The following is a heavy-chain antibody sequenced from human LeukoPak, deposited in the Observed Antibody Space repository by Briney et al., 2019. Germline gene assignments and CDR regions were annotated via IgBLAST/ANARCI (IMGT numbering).Heavy chain of an antibody. CDR3: TRTGGSYPYYFDY. D-gene: IGHD1-26*01. Sequence: GGSLRLSCAASGFTFGTYAMSWVRQAPGKGLEWVSTISSSGGSTYYTDSVRGRFTISRDNTKNTLYLQMNSLRAEDTAVYYCTRTGGSYPYYFDYWGQGTLVTVSS. V-gene: IGHV3-23*01. J-gene: IGHJ4*02. CDR2: ISSSGGST. CDR1: GFTFGTYA.